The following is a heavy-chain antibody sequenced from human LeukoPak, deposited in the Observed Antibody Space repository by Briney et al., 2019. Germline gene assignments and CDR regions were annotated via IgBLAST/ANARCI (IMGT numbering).Heavy chain of an antibody. J-gene: IGHJ4*02. D-gene: IGHD2-15*01. CDR2: IYYSGST. Sequence: SSETLSLTCTVSGGSISGYYWSWIRQPPGKGLEWIAYIYYSGSTSYNPSLESRVTISIDTSKNQFSLKLSSVTAADTAVYYCGGAKVVAAVGGDYFNYWGQGTLVTVSS. V-gene: IGHV4-59*01. CDR3: GGAKVVAAVGGDYFNY. CDR1: GGSISGYY.